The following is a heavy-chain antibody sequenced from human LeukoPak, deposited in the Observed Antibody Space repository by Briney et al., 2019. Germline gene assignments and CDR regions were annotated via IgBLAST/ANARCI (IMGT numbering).Heavy chain of an antibody. CDR1: SGSTNTFY. CDR2: SHPNGST. CDR3: ARDSSTVFGDQSFYFHY. V-gene: IGHV4-4*07. D-gene: IGHD3-3*01. Sequence: SETLSLTCTVSSGSTNTFYWSWIRQPAGKGLQWIGHSHPNGSTTYNPSLKRRTTMSVDASNNHFTLKLTSLTTADTAIYYCARDSSTVFGDQSFYFHYWGHGTQVIVPS. J-gene: IGHJ4*01.